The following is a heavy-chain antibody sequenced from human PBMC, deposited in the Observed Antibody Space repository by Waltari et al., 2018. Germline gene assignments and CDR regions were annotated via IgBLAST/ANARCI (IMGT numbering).Heavy chain of an antibody. CDR3: ADAGWGEPKAY. V-gene: IGHV3-23*04. CDR1: GFTFSTKA. J-gene: IGHJ4*02. D-gene: IGHD1-26*01. CDR2: ICASADCA. Sequence: EVQLVESGGGLVQPGGSLRRSCVASGFTFSTKAMSGVRQAPGKGLEWISSICASADCAYYADSVKGRFTISRDNSKNTLYLQANTLGAEDTAVYYCADAGWGEPKAYWGQGTLVTVSS.